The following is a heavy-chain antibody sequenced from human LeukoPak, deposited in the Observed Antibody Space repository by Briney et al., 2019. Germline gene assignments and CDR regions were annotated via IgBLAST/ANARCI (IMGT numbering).Heavy chain of an antibody. J-gene: IGHJ4*02. CDR1: GPSISSTIYY. CDR2: MHSSGST. V-gene: IGHV4-39*07. CDR3: ARDGVRDGLYFDY. D-gene: IGHD5-24*01. Sequence: SETLSLNCTVSGPSISSTIYYWGWIRQPPGKGLEWIGSMHSSGSTYYNPSLKSRVTISVDTSKNQFSLKLSSVTAADTAVYYCARDGVRDGLYFDYWGQGTLVTVSS.